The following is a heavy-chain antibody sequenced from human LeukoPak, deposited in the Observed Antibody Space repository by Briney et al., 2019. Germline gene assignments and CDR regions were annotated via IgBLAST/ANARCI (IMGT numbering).Heavy chain of an antibody. J-gene: IGHJ4*02. CDR3: ARGLEKGRSSWYSGFDY. V-gene: IGHV7-4-1*02. CDR1: GYTFTSYA. D-gene: IGHD6-13*01. CDR2: INTNTGNP. Sequence: ASVKVSCKASGYTFTSYAMNWVRQAPGQGLEWMGWINTNTGNPTYAQGFTGRFVFSLDTSVSTAYLQISSLKAEDTAVYYCARGLEKGRSSWYSGFDYWGQGTLVTVSS.